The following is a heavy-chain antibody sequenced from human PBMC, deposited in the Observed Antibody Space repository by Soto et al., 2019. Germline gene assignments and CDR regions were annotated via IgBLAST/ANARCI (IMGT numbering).Heavy chain of an antibody. J-gene: IGHJ4*02. Sequence: QITLKESGPTLVQPTQTITLTWSFSVFSLNTDGVGVGWVRQPPGEALEWLALLYWDDDERYNPSLKTSLTITKDTSKNQLVLTITNMDPVDTATYYSAKSRNPITQNAQVGDFDYWRQATLVTVSS. V-gene: IGHV2-5*02. CDR3: AKSRNPITQNAQVGDFDY. CDR1: VFSLNTDGVG. CDR2: LYWDDDE. D-gene: IGHD3-16*01.